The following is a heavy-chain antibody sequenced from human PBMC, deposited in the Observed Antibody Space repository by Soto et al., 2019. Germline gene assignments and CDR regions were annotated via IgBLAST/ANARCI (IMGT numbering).Heavy chain of an antibody. CDR3: ARSYSDYIWRWFDP. J-gene: IGHJ5*02. D-gene: IGHD4-17*01. V-gene: IGHV3-66*01. CDR2: LYSAGYS. CDR1: GFTVSSNY. Sequence: EVQLVESGGGLVQPGGSLRLSCAASGFTVSSNYMSWVRQAPGKGLEWVSILYSAGYSYYSDSVNGRFTVSRYNSNNTLYLEMNHLRAEDSGVYYCARSYSDYIWRWFDPWGQGTLVTGSS.